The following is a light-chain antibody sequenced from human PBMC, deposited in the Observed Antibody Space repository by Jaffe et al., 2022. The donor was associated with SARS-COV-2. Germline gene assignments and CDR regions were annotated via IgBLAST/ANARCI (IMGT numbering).Light chain of an antibody. CDR3: VLYMGRGIWV. CDR2: STV. CDR1: SGSVSTSHN. V-gene: IGLV8-61*01. Sequence: QTVLTQEPSFSVSPGGTVTLTCGLSSGSVSTSHNPSWYQQTPGQAPRTLIYSTVIRSSGVPDRFSGSILGSRAALTITGAQADDESDYYCVLYMGRGIWVFGGGTKLTVV. J-gene: IGLJ2*01.